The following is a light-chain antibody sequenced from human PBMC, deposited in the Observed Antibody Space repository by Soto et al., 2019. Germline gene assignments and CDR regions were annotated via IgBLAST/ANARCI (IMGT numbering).Light chain of an antibody. CDR2: DAS. V-gene: IGKV3-11*01. CDR3: QQRSNWAIT. CDR1: QRVSSY. Sequence: EIVLTQSPATLSLSPGERATLSCRASQRVSSYLAWYQQKPGQAPRLLIYDASNRATGILARFSGSGSGTDFTLTISSLEPEDFAVYYCQQRSNWAITFGQGTRLEIK. J-gene: IGKJ5*01.